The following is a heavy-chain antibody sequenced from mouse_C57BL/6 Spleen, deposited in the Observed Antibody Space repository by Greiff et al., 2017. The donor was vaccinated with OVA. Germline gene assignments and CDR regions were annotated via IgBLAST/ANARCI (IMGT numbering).Heavy chain of an antibody. J-gene: IGHJ3*01. D-gene: IGHD2-4*01. Sequence: QVQLQQSGAELVRPGASVTLSCKASGYTFTDYEMHWVKQTPVHGLEWIGAIDPETGGTAYNQKFKGKAILTADKSSSTAYMELRSLTSEDSAVYYCTRDDYDERFAYWGQGTLVTVSA. CDR3: TRDDYDERFAY. V-gene: IGHV1-15*01. CDR1: GYTFTDYE. CDR2: IDPETGGT.